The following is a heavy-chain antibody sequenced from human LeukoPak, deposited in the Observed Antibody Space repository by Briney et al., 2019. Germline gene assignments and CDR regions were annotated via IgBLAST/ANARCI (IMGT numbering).Heavy chain of an antibody. CDR2: IRNKADSYTT. D-gene: IGHD4-23*01. J-gene: IGHJ4*02. Sequence: SGGSLRLSCVGFEFTFSSYAMGWVRQAPGKGLEWVGRIRNKADSYTTEYAASVKGRFTISRDGSRDFPYLQMNSLKTEDTAVYYCARGGPYGGTSAFDYWGQGTLVTVSS. V-gene: IGHV3-72*01. CDR1: EFTFSSYA. CDR3: ARGGPYGGTSAFDY.